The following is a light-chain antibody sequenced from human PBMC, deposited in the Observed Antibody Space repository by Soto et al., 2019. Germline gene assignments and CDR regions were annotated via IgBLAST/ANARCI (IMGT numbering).Light chain of an antibody. CDR2: KAS. J-gene: IGKJ5*01. CDR1: QSISTW. V-gene: IGKV1-5*03. CDR3: QQCYRDQIT. Sequence: DIQMTQSPSTLSASVGDRVTITCRASQSISTWLAWYQQKPGKAPKLLIYKASTLESGVPSRFSGSGSGTEFTLTISSLHPDYFATYYCQQCYRDQITFGQGTRLEMK.